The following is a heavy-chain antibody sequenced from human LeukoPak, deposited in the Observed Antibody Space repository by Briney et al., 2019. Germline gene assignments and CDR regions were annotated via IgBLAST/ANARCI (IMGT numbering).Heavy chain of an antibody. V-gene: IGHV3-33*08. CDR1: GFTFSSYW. Sequence: GGSLRLSCAASGFTFSSYWMSWVRQAPGKGLEWVAVIWYDGSNKYYAGSVKGRFTISRDNSKNTLYLQMNSLRAEDTAVYYCATLGADYYDSSEDYWGQGTLVTVSS. CDR3: ATLGADYYDSSEDY. D-gene: IGHD3-22*01. J-gene: IGHJ4*02. CDR2: IWYDGSNK.